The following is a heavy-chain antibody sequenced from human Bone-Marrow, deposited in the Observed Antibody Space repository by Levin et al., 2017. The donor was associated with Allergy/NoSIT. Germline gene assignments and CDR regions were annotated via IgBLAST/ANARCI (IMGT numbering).Heavy chain of an antibody. V-gene: IGHV4-4*07. J-gene: IGHJ4*02. Sequence: PSETLSLTCTVSGGSVSSYDWNWIRQSAGKGLEWIGRIHTSGSANYSPSLKSRVTMSVDTSKNQFSLKLNSVTAADTAVYYCATEQHYDSGWLLAYWGQGTLVTVSS. CDR2: IHTSGSA. D-gene: IGHD6-19*01. CDR3: ATEQHYDSGWLLAY. CDR1: GGSVSSYD.